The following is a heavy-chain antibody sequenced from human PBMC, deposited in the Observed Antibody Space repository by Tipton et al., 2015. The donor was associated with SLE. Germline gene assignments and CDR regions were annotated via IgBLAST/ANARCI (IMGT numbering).Heavy chain of an antibody. Sequence: TLSLTCTVSGASISRGGYYWSWIRQHPGKGLEWIGHIYYSGSTYYNPSLKSRVTISVDTSKNQLSLRLTSVTAADTAVYFCAREGRYGDGYNWDYWGQGTLVTVSS. D-gene: IGHD5-24*01. CDR1: GASISRGGYY. J-gene: IGHJ4*02. CDR3: AREGRYGDGYNWDY. CDR2: IYYSGST. V-gene: IGHV4-31*03.